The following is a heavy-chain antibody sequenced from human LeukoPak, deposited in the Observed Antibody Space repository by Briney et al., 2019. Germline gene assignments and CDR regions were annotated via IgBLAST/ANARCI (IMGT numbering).Heavy chain of an antibody. Sequence: GGSPRLSCAASGFSFSSYEMNWVRQAPGKGLEWVSYISISGTFVYYADSVKGRFTISRDNAKNSLYLQMNSLRVEDMAVYYCAREGLWGAARDAFEVWGQGTMVTVSS. CDR3: AREGLWGAARDAFEV. CDR1: GFSFSSYE. CDR2: ISISGTFV. D-gene: IGHD6-6*01. J-gene: IGHJ3*01. V-gene: IGHV3-48*03.